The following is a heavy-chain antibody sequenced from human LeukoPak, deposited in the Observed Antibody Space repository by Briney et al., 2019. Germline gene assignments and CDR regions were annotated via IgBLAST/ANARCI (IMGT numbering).Heavy chain of an antibody. CDR3: ARGGGYSGYEI. J-gene: IGHJ4*02. CDR2: ISFNGRNT. D-gene: IGHD5-12*01. Sequence: GGSLRLSCAASGFNFADSAMSWVRQTPRKGLEWVSLISFNGRNTYYGDSVKGRFTISRDNSKNTLYLQMNSLRAEDTAVYYCARGGGYSGYEIWGQGTLVTVSS. CDR1: GFNFADSA. V-gene: IGHV3-23*01.